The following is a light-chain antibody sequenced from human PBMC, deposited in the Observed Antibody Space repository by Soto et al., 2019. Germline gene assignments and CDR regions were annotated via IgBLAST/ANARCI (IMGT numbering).Light chain of an antibody. Sequence: EIVLTQSPAILSMSPGERATLSCRASQSVSSYFAWYQQKPGQAPRLLIYDASNRATGVPARFSGSGSGTDFTLTISSLELEDIAVYSSQMRRYWPLTFGQGTKV. CDR1: QSVSSY. CDR2: DAS. V-gene: IGKV3-11*01. CDR3: QMRRYWPLT. J-gene: IGKJ1*01.